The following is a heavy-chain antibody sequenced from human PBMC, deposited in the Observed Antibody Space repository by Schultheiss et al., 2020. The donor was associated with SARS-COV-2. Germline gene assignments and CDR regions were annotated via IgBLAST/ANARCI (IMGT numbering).Heavy chain of an antibody. D-gene: IGHD3-10*01. CDR1: GFTFSDYY. V-gene: IGHV3-11*01. J-gene: IGHJ6*03. CDR3: ARDRFQSDGIYYYYYMDV. Sequence: LSLTCAASGFTFSDYYMSWIRQAPGKGLEWVSYISSSGSTIYYADSVKGRFTISRDNAKNSLYLQMNSLRAEDTAVYYCARDRFQSDGIYYYYYMDVWGKGTTVTVSS. CDR2: ISSSGSTI.